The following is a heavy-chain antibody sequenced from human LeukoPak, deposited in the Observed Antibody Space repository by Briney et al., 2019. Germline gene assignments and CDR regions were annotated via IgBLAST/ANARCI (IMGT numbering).Heavy chain of an antibody. CDR1: GFTFSSYA. Sequence: GGSLRLSCAASGFTFSSYAMSWVRQAPGKGLEWVSAISGSGGSTYYADSVKGRLTISRDNSKNTLYLQMNSLRAEDTAVYYCAKDGDIYSGYDNFDYWGQGTLVTVSS. V-gene: IGHV3-23*01. CDR3: AKDGDIYSGYDNFDY. D-gene: IGHD5-12*01. J-gene: IGHJ4*02. CDR2: ISGSGGST.